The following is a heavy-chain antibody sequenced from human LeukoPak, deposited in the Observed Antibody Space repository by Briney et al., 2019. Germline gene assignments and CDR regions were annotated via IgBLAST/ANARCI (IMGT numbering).Heavy chain of an antibody. CDR2: ISYDGSNK. Sequence: PGGSLRLSRAASGFTFSSYGMHWVRQAPGKGLEWVAVISYDGSNKYYADSVKGRFTISRDNSKNTLYLQMNSLRAEDTAVYYCAKAQWRIAAAGFDYWGQGTLVTVSS. CDR3: AKAQWRIAAAGFDY. D-gene: IGHD6-13*01. V-gene: IGHV3-30*18. J-gene: IGHJ4*02. CDR1: GFTFSSYG.